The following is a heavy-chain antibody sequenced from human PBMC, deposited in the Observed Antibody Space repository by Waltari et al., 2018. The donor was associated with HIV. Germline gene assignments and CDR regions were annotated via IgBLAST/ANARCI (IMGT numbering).Heavy chain of an antibody. V-gene: IGHV3-11*01. CDR3: ARARLIHWTGPFDY. CDR2: ISSSGSTI. D-gene: IGHD3-16*01. J-gene: IGHJ4*02. Sequence: AASGFTFSDYYMSWIRQAPGKGLEWVSYISSSGSTIYYADSVKGRFTISRDNAKNSLYLQMNSLRAEDTAVYYCARARLIHWTGPFDYWGQGTLVTVSS. CDR1: GFTFSDYY.